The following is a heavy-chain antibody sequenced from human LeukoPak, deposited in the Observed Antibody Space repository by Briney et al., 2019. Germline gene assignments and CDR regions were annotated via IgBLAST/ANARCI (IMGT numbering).Heavy chain of an antibody. D-gene: IGHD3-10*01. CDR1: GFTFSSYS. Sequence: GGSLRLSCAASGFTFSSYSMNWVRQAPGKGLEWVSSISSSSSYIYYADSVKGRFTISRDNAKNSLYLQMNSLRAEDTAVYYCARASGYYGSGELDYWGQGTLVTVSS. CDR2: ISSSSSYI. V-gene: IGHV3-21*01. J-gene: IGHJ4*02. CDR3: ARASGYYGSGELDY.